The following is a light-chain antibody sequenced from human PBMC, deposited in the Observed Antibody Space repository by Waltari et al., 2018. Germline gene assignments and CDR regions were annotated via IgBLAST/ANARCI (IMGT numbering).Light chain of an antibody. V-gene: IGKV3-11*01. CDR3: HQRSKWPLT. CDR2: DAS. Sequence: EIVLTQSPATLSLSPGERATLSCRASQNIDSYLAWYQLKPGQVPRLLIYDASNRATGIPAWFSGSGSGADFTLIISSLEPEDFAVYYCHQRSKWPLTFGGGTKVEIK. CDR1: QNIDSY. J-gene: IGKJ4*01.